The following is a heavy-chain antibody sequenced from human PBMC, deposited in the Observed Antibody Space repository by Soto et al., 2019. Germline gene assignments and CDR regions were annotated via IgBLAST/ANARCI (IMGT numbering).Heavy chain of an antibody. V-gene: IGHV3-23*01. CDR3: AKSKVVVITTNYFDY. J-gene: IGHJ4*02. CDR2: ISGSGGST. CDR1: GFTFSSYA. Sequence: GGSLRLSCAASGFTFSSYAMSWVRQAPGKGLEWVSAISGSGGSTYYADSVKGRFTISRDNSKNTLYLQMNSLRAEDTAVYYCAKSKVVVITTNYFDYWGQGTLVTVSS. D-gene: IGHD3-22*01.